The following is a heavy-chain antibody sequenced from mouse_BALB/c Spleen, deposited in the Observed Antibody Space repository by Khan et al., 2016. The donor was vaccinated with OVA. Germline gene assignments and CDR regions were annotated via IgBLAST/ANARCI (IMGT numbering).Heavy chain of an antibody. CDR2: INTETGEP. Sequence: QIQLVQSGPELKKPGETVKISCKASGYTFTDYSMHWVKQAPGKGLKWMGWINTETGEPTYADDFKGRFAFSLETSSSTAYLQINNLKNEDTATYFCARDRYDYFDYWGQGTTLTVSS. CDR1: GYTFTDYS. J-gene: IGHJ2*01. V-gene: IGHV9-2-1*01. CDR3: ARDRYDYFDY. D-gene: IGHD2-14*01.